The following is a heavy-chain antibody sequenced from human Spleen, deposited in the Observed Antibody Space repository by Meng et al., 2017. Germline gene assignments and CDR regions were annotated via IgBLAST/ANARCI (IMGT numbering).Heavy chain of an antibody. CDR3: ARVTTGGVIDY. CDR1: GFTFSDHY. V-gene: IGHV3-72*01. J-gene: IGHJ4*02. CDR2: TRNKANSYTT. D-gene: IGHD3-16*01. Sequence: EVQLAESGGGLVQPAGSLRLSSAASGFTFSDHYMDWVRQAPGKGLEWVGRTRNKANSYTTEYAASVKGRFTISRDDSKNSLYVQMNSLKTEDTAVYYCARVTTGGVIDYWGQGTLVTVSS.